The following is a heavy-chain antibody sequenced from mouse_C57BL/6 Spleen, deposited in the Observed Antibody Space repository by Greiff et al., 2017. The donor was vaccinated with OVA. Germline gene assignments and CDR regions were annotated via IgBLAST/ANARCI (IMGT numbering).Heavy chain of an antibody. CDR3: ARHYSNYMDYAMDD. D-gene: IGHD2-5*01. CDR2: IDPSDSYT. J-gene: IGHJ4*01. V-gene: IGHV1-69*01. CDR1: GYTFTSYW. Sequence: QVQLQQPGAELVMPGASVKLSCKASGYTFTSYWMHWVKQRPGQGLEWIGEIDPSDSYTNYNQKFKGKSTLTVDKSSSTAYMQLSSLTSEDSAVYYGARHYSNYMDYAMDDWGQGTSVTVSS.